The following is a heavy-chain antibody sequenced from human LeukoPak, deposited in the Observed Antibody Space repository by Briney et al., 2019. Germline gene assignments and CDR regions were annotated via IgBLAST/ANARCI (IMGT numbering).Heavy chain of an antibody. CDR1: GFTFSSYG. CDR2: IYYDGGNK. CDR3: ARDGAGGASGTFDY. J-gene: IGHJ4*02. D-gene: IGHD1-26*01. Sequence: TGGSLRLSCAASGFTFSSYGMHWVRQAPDKGLEWMAIIYYDGGNKYYRDSVKGRFTISRDNSKNTLYLEMNSLRVEDTALYYCARDGAGGASGTFDYWGQGTPVTVFS. V-gene: IGHV3-33*01.